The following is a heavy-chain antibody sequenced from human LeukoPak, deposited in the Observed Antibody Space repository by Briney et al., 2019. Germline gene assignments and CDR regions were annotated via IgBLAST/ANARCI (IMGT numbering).Heavy chain of an antibody. CDR3: ARGGYFFDY. CDR2: IKQDGSEE. CDR1: GFTFSRYW. V-gene: IGHV3-7*05. J-gene: IGHJ4*02. Sequence: GGSLRLSCAASGFTFSRYWMTWVRQAPGKGLEWVANIKQDGSEEYYVDSVKGRFTISRDNAKNSLYLQMNSLRAEDTAVYYCARGGYFFDYWGQGTLVTVSS.